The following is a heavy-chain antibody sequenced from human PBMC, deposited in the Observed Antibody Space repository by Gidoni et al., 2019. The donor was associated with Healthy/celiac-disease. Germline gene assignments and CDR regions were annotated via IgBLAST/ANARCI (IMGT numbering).Heavy chain of an antibody. Sequence: QVQLVQSGAEVKKPGSSVKVSCKASGGTFSSYAISWVRQAPGQGLEWMGGIIPIFGTANYAQKFQGRVTITADESTSTAYMELSSLRSEDTAVYYCARAIDDYYDSSGPATGIWGQGTMVTVSS. CDR1: GGTFSSYA. J-gene: IGHJ3*02. D-gene: IGHD3-22*01. CDR3: ARAIDDYYDSSGPATGI. CDR2: IIPIFGTA. V-gene: IGHV1-69*01.